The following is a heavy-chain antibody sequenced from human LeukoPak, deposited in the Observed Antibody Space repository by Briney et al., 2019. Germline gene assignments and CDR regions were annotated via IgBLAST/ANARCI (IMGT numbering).Heavy chain of an antibody. D-gene: IGHD5-24*01. CDR2: ISSSGSSI. V-gene: IGHV3-48*03. CDR1: GFTFSSYE. Sequence: GGSLRLSCAASGFTFSSYEMNWVRQAPGKGLEWLLRISSSGSSIHYADSVKGRFTISRDNAKNSLYLQMNSLRAEDTAVYYCARTRDGPFDYWGQGTLVTVSS. J-gene: IGHJ4*02. CDR3: ARTRDGPFDY.